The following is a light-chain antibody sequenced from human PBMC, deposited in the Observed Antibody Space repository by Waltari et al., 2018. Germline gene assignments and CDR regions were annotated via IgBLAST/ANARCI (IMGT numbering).Light chain of an antibody. J-gene: IGKJ3*01. CDR1: QSVSSHY. CDR2: GAS. Sequence: EIVLTQSPGSLSLSPGERATLSCRASQSVSSHYLAWYQQKPGQAPRLLISGASYRATGIPDRFSGSGSGTDFILTISRLEPEDFAVYYCQQYGGSSYTFGPGTKVDIK. V-gene: IGKV3-20*01. CDR3: QQYGGSSYT.